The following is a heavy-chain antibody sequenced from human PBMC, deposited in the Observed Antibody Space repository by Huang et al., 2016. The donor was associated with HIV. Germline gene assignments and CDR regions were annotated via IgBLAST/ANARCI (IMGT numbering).Heavy chain of an antibody. D-gene: IGHD3-10*01. CDR2: MNPKSGNV. CDR3: ARGFGINYNHEAFDV. J-gene: IGHJ3*01. CDR1: GYTFTNYD. Sequence: QIQLAQSGAEVKKPGASVKVSCKASGYTFTNYDINWVRKASSPGLEWMGWMNPKSGNVGYTKKFQGRVAILRNSSINTSYLEVTSLTSEDTAVYYCARGFGINYNHEAFDVWGQGTMVTVSS. V-gene: IGHV1-8*01.